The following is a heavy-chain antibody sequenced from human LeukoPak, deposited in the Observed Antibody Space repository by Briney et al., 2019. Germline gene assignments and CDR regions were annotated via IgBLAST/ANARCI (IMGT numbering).Heavy chain of an antibody. CDR2: MNPNSGNT. V-gene: IGHV1-8*01. Sequence: GASVKVSCKASGYTFTSYDINWVRQATGRGLEWMGWMNPNSGNTGYAQKFQGRVTMPRNTSISTAYMELSSLRSEDTAVYYCARGVVVVPAANRAWFDPWGQGTLVTVSS. D-gene: IGHD2-2*01. J-gene: IGHJ5*02. CDR3: ARGVVVVPAANRAWFDP. CDR1: GYTFTSYD.